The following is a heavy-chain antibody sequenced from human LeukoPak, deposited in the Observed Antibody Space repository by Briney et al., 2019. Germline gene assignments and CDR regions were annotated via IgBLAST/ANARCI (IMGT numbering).Heavy chain of an antibody. J-gene: IGHJ3*02. CDR2: INPNSGGT. Sequence: ASVKVSCKASGHTFTGYYMHWVRQAPGQGLEWMGRINPNSGGTNYAQKFQGRVTMTRDTSISTAYMELSRLRSDDTAVYYCASEHLLARGAFDIWGQGTMVTVSS. CDR1: GHTFTGYY. V-gene: IGHV1-2*06. CDR3: ASEHLLARGAFDI.